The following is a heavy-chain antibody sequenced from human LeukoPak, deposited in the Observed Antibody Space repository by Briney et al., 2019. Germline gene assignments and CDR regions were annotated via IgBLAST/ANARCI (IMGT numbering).Heavy chain of an antibody. CDR3: ARHLAARLGGARFSDY. CDR2: VDDSGNT. CDR1: GDSVSSDSYY. D-gene: IGHD2-21*01. V-gene: IGHV4-61*01. Sequence: PSETLSLTCTVSGDSVSSDSYYWTWIRQPPGKGLEWIAYVDDSGNTNYNPSLKSRVTISADTSRNEFSLKVKYVTADDTAVYFCARHLAARLGGARFSDYWGQGTLVTVSS. J-gene: IGHJ4*02.